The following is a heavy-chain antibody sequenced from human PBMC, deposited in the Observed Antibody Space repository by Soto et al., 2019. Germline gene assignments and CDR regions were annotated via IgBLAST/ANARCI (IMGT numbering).Heavy chain of an antibody. CDR2: ISGNGGTT. Sequence: GGSLRLSCVASGFTFSTYAMSWVRQAPGEGLECVSSISGNGGTTSYADSVKGRFAISRDNSKNTLYLQMNSLRAEDTAVYYCAQTIFGGPFVWGQGSVVTVFS. CDR3: AQTIFGGPFV. V-gene: IGHV3-23*01. CDR1: GFTFSTYA. D-gene: IGHD3-3*01. J-gene: IGHJ4*02.